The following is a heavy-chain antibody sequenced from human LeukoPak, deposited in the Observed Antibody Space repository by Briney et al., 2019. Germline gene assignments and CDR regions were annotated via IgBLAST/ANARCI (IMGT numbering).Heavy chain of an antibody. Sequence: GGSLRLSCAASGFTFSSSAMSWVRQAPGKGLEWVSAISGSGGSTYYADSVKGRFTISRDNSKSTLYLQLNSLRAEDTALHYCAKSPIAAAGTRYFQYWGQGTLVIVSS. CDR1: GFTFSSSA. V-gene: IGHV3-23*01. CDR3: AKSPIAAAGTRYFQY. D-gene: IGHD6-13*01. J-gene: IGHJ1*01. CDR2: ISGSGGST.